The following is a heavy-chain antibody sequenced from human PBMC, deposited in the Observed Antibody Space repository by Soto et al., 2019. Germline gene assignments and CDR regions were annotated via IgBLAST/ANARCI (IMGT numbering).Heavy chain of an antibody. Sequence: GESLKISCKGSGYSFTSYWIGWVRQMPGKGLEWMGIIYPGDSDTRYSPSFQGQVTISADKSISTAYLQWSSLKASDTAMYYCARQFDYYDSSGYLNWFDPWGQGTLVTVSS. CDR1: GYSFTSYW. D-gene: IGHD3-22*01. CDR3: ARQFDYYDSSGYLNWFDP. V-gene: IGHV5-51*01. J-gene: IGHJ5*02. CDR2: IYPGDSDT.